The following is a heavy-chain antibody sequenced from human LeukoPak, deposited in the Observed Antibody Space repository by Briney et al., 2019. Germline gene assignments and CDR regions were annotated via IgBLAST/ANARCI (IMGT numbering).Heavy chain of an antibody. J-gene: IGHJ3*02. CDR3: ARDPTTVTTFYGAFDI. V-gene: IGHV3-21*01. CDR1: GFTFSSYS. CDR2: ISSSSSYI. D-gene: IGHD4-17*01. Sequence: GGSLRLSCAASGFTFSSYSMNWVRQAPGKGLEWVSSISSSSSYIYYADSVKGRFTISRDNAKNSLYLQMNSLRAEDTAVYYCARDPTTVTTFYGAFDIWGQGTMVTVSS.